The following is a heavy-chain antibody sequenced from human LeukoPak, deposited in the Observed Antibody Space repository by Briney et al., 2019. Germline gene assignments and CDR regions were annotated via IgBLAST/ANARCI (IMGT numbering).Heavy chain of an antibody. CDR3: ARFITMIVVVLLWGCYFDY. Sequence: ASVKVSCKASGYTFSSCDINWVRQATGQGLEWMGWMNPNSGNTVYAQKFQGRVTITRNTSISTAYMELSSLRSEDTAVYYCARFITMIVVVLLWGCYFDYWGQGTLVTVSS. CDR1: GYTFSSCD. CDR2: MNPNSGNT. V-gene: IGHV1-8*03. J-gene: IGHJ4*02. D-gene: IGHD3-22*01.